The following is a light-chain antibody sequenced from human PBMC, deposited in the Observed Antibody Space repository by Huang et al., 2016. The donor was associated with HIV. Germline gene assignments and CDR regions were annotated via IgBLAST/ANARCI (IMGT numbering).Light chain of an antibody. CDR3: QQYNKWPPEYT. V-gene: IGKV3-15*01. CDR1: QSVNTN. Sequence: VMMSQSPATLAASPGERVTLSCGASQSVNTNLAWYQQKPGQPPRLRIYAASTRATGVRARFAGSGAGTEVTLTIDSLQSDDFAVYYCQQYNKWPPEYTFGQGTRLEIK. J-gene: IGKJ2*01. CDR2: AAS.